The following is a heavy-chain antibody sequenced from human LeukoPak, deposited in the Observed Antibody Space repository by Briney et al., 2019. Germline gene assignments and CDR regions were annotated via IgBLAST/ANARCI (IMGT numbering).Heavy chain of an antibody. CDR3: ARAGRTLRGKFDY. CDR1: GGSFSGYY. D-gene: IGHD3-10*01. CDR2: INHSGST. V-gene: IGHV4-34*01. Sequence: SETLSLTCAVYGGSFSGYYWRWIRQPPGKGLEWIGEINHSGSTNYNPSLKSRVTISVDTSKNQFSLKLSSVTAADTAVYYCARAGRTLRGKFDYWGQGTLVTVSS. J-gene: IGHJ4*02.